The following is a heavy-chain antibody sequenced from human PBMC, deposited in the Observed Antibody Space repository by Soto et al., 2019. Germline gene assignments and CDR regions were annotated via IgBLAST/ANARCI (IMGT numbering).Heavy chain of an antibody. Sequence: GGSLGLSCASSGFTFSGSAKHWGRQGSGEGLEWVGRIRDKATSYATAYTASVKGRFTISRDDSKNTAYLQMTTLKTEDTAVYYCTSLYFGGDSDFDPWGRASLFTFSS. CDR2: IRDKATSYAT. CDR1: GFTFSGSA. J-gene: IGHJ5*02. V-gene: IGHV3-73*01. CDR3: TSLYFGGDSDFDP. D-gene: IGHD2-21*02.